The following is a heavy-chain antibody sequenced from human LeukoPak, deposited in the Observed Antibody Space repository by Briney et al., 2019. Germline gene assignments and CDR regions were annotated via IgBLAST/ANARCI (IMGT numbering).Heavy chain of an antibody. Sequence: ASVKVSCKASGYTFTSYDINWVRQATGQGLEWMGWMNPNSGNTGYAQKFQGRVTITRNTPISTAYMEVSSLRSEDTAVYYCARNLGYCSSTSCYSLDPWGQGTLVTVSS. CDR2: MNPNSGNT. V-gene: IGHV1-8*03. D-gene: IGHD2-2*01. CDR3: ARNLGYCSSTSCYSLDP. CDR1: GYTFTSYD. J-gene: IGHJ5*02.